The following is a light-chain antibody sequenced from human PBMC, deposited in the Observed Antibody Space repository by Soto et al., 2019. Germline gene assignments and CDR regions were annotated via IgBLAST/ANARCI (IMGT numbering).Light chain of an antibody. CDR3: QQYESYPLT. Sequence: EIQMTQSPSILSASVGDRVTITCRASQSISAWLAWYRQKPGKAPELLIYSASTLETGVPSRFSGSGSGTEFTLTVSSLQPDDFATYYCQQYESYPLTFGGGTKVDIK. J-gene: IGKJ4*01. CDR2: SAS. CDR1: QSISAW. V-gene: IGKV1-5*03.